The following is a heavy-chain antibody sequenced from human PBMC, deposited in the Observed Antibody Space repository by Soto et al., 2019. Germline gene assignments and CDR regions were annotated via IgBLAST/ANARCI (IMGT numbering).Heavy chain of an antibody. CDR2: IYYSGST. CDR1: GGSISSGGYY. D-gene: IGHD3-22*01. J-gene: IGHJ4*02. CDR3: ARKTYYYDSSGYRIPYYFDY. V-gene: IGHV4-31*03. Sequence: PSETLSLTCTVSGGSISSGGYYWSWIRQHPGKGLEWIGYIYYSGSTYYNPSLKSRVTISVDTSKNQFSLKLSSVTAADTAVYYCARKTYYYDSSGYRIPYYFDYWGQGTLVTVSS.